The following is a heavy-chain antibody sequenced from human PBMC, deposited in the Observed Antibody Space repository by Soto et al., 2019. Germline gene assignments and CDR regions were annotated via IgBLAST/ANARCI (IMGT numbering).Heavy chain of an antibody. V-gene: IGHV3-30*18. CDR3: AKDLHCGGDCYPDYYYYYGMDV. Sequence: GGFLRLSCAASGFTFSSYGMHWVRQAPGKGLEWVAVISYDGSNKYYADSVKGRFTISRDNSKNTLYLQMNSLRAEDTAVYYCAKDLHCGGDCYPDYYYYYGMDVWGQGTTVTVSS. D-gene: IGHD2-21*02. CDR1: GFTFSSYG. J-gene: IGHJ6*02. CDR2: ISYDGSNK.